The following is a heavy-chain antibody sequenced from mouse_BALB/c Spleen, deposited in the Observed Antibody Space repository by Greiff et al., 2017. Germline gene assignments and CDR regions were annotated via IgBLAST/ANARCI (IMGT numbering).Heavy chain of an antibody. CDR3: ARHKAYYRYEREGYYFDY. J-gene: IGHJ2*01. CDR2: ISSGSSTI. V-gene: IGHV5-17*02. Sequence: DVKLVESGGGLVQPGGSRKLSCAASGFTFSSFGMHWVRQAPEKGLEWVAYISSGSSTIYYADTVKGRFTISRDNPENTLFLQMTSLRSEDTAMYYCARHKAYYRYEREGYYFDYWGQGTTLTVSS. D-gene: IGHD2-14*01. CDR1: GFTFSSFG.